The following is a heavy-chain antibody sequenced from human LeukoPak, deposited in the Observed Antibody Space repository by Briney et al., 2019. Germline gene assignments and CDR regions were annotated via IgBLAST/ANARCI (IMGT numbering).Heavy chain of an antibody. CDR1: GFTFSSYA. V-gene: IGHV3-30-3*01. J-gene: IGHJ6*02. D-gene: IGHD3-10*01. CDR2: ISYDGSNK. CDR3: ARGPLYGSGPGMDV. Sequence: GGSLRLSCAASGFTFSSYAMHWVRQAPGKGLEWVAVISYDGSNKYYADSVKGRFTISRDNSKNTLYLQMNSLRAEDTAVYYCARGPLYGSGPGMDVWGQGTTVTVSS.